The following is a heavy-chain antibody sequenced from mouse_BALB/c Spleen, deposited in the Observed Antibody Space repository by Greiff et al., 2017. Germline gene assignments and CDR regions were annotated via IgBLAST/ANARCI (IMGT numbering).Heavy chain of an antibody. CDR3: ASLITTAYFDY. Sequence: VKLQESGAELAKPGASVKMSCKASGYTFTSYWMHWVKQRPGQGLEWIGYINPSTGYTEYNQRFKDKATLTADKSSSTAYMQLSSLTSEDSAVYYCASLITTAYFDYWGQGTTLTVSS. V-gene: IGHV1-7*01. J-gene: IGHJ2*01. D-gene: IGHD1-2*01. CDR1: GYTFTSYW. CDR2: INPSTGYT.